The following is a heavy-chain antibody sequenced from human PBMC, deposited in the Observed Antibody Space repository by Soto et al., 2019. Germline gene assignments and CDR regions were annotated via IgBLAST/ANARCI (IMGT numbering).Heavy chain of an antibody. J-gene: IGHJ6*02. CDR1: GGSISSGGYY. D-gene: IGHD4-17*01. Sequence: PSETLSLTCTVSGGSISSGGYYWSWIRQHPGKGLEWIGYIYYGGSTYYNPSLKSRVTISVDTSKNQFSLKLSSVTAADTAVYYCARGFYGDYGGGYCYYGMDVWGQGTTVTVSS. V-gene: IGHV4-31*03. CDR3: ARGFYGDYGGGYCYYGMDV. CDR2: IYYGGST.